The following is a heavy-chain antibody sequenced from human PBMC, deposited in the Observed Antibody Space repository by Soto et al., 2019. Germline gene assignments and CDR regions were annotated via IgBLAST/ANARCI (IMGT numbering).Heavy chain of an antibody. CDR3: ARTDTGYSSSWYWFDP. J-gene: IGHJ5*02. D-gene: IGHD6-13*01. CDR1: GGSISSYY. CDR2: IYYSGST. V-gene: IGHV4-59*01. Sequence: SETLSLTCTVSGGSISSYYWSWIRQPPGKALEWIGYIYYSGSTNYNPSLKSRVTISVDTSKNQFSLKLSSVTAADTAVYYCARTDTGYSSSWYWFDPWGQGTLVTVSS.